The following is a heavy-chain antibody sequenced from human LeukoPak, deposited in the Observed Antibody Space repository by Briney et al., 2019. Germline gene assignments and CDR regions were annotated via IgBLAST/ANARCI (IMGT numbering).Heavy chain of an antibody. CDR2: ISPCNGNT. V-gene: IGHV1-18*01. J-gene: IGHJ3*02. CDR3: ARDSTSGWYSSGNDAFDI. CDR1: GYTFTNYG. Sequence: GASVKVSCKASGYTFTNYGLNWVRQAPGQGLEWMGWISPCNGNTDYAQKLQGRLSMTTDTSTSTASMELRSLTSDDTALYYCARDSTSGWYSSGNDAFDIWGQGTMVTVSS. D-gene: IGHD6-19*01.